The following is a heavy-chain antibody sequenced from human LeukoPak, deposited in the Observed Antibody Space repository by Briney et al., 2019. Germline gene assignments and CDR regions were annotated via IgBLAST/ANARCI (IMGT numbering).Heavy chain of an antibody. V-gene: IGHV3-48*03. CDR3: ASKTWFGELLGWYFDY. CDR1: GFTFSSYE. J-gene: IGHJ4*02. D-gene: IGHD3-10*01. Sequence: AGGSLRLSCAASGFTFSSYEMNWVRQAPGKGLEWVSYISSSGSTIYCADSVKGRFTISRDNAKNSLYLQMNSLRAEDTAVYYCASKTWFGELLGWYFDYWGQGTLVTVSS. CDR2: ISSSGSTI.